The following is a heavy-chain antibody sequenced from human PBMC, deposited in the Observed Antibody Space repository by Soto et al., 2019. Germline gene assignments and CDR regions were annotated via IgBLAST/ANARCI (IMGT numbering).Heavy chain of an antibody. CDR2: IYHSGST. J-gene: IGHJ5*02. CDR3: ARDLAYYYGSGNWFDP. CDR1: GYSISSGYY. Sequence: SETLSLTCTVSGYSISSGYYWGWIRQPPGKGLEWIGSIYHSGSTYYNPSLKSRVTISVDTSKTPFSLKLSSVTAADTAVYYCARDLAYYYGSGNWFDPWGQGTLVTVSS. D-gene: IGHD3-10*01. V-gene: IGHV4-38-2*02.